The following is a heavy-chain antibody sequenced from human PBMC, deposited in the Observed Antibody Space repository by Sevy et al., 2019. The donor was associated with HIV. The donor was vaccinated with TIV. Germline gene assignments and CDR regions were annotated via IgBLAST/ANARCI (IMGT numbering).Heavy chain of an antibody. CDR2: IRSSSEII. J-gene: IGHJ5*02. CDR3: ARDLSGPSAGFDT. V-gene: IGHV3-48*02. D-gene: IGHD1-26*01. Sequence: GVSLRLSCAASGFTFSTYSMNWVRQTPGKGLEWVSYIRSSSEIIFYADSVKGRFTISRDNAKNSLYLQMNSLRDEDTAVYYCARDLSGPSAGFDTWGQGTLVTVSS. CDR1: GFTFSTYS.